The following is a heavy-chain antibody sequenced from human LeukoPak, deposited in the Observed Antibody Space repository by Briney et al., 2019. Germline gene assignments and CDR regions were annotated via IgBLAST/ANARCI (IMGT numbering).Heavy chain of an antibody. CDR3: AKGGGAAAGGMFDY. CDR1: GFTFSTYA. CDR2: ISGSGTTM. Sequence: PGGSLRLSCAASGFTFSTYATSWVRQAPGKGLEWVSTISGSGTTMYYADSVKGRFTISRDNSRNSLYLQMNSLRAEDAAVYYWAKGGGAAAGGMFDYWGQGTLVTVSS. J-gene: IGHJ4*02. D-gene: IGHD6-13*01. V-gene: IGHV3-23*01.